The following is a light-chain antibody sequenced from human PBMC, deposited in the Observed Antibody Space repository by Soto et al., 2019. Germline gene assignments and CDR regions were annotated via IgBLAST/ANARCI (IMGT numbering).Light chain of an antibody. V-gene: IGKV1-39*01. CDR3: QQYYGSPYT. CDR1: QSIDSY. CDR2: AAS. Sequence: DIHMTQSPSSLSASVGDRVTITCRASQSIDSYVNWYQQKSGQAPKLLIYAASSLRSGVPSRFSGTGSGTDFTLTISSLQAEDVAVYYCQQYYGSPYTFGQGTKLEIK. J-gene: IGKJ2*01.